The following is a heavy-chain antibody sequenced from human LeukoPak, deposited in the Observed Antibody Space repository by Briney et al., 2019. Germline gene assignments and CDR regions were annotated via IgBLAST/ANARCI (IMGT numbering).Heavy chain of an antibody. CDR1: GFTFSSHG. CDR3: AKVLVGTTCFEY. J-gene: IGHJ4*02. V-gene: IGHV3-23*01. Sequence: GGTLRLSCAASGFTFSSHGMSWVRQAPGKGLEWVSAISGSGGSTYYADSVKGRFTMSRDNSKNTLYLQMNSLRAEDTAVYYCAKVLVGTTCFEYWGQRTLVTVSS. D-gene: IGHD1-7*01. CDR2: ISGSGGST.